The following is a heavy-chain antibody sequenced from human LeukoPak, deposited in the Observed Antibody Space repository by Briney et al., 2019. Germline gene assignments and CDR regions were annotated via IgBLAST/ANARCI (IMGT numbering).Heavy chain of an antibody. D-gene: IGHD6-25*01. CDR1: GFTFGSYA. V-gene: IGHV3-23*01. J-gene: IGHJ4*02. CDR2: ISGSGGST. CDR3: AKSSIMFAAGRLGSIDF. Sequence: GGSLRLPCAASGFTFGSYAMYWVRQAPGKGLEWVSGISGSGGSTFYADSVKGRFTISRDNSKNTLYLQMSSLRAEDTAVYYCAKSSIMFAAGRLGSIDFWGQGTLVTVSS.